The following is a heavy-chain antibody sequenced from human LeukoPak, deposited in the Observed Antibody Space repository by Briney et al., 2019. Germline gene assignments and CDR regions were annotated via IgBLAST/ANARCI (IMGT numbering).Heavy chain of an antibody. CDR3: ARDRSRRWLQLGGYYFDY. J-gene: IGHJ4*02. V-gene: IGHV4-34*01. CDR2: INHSGST. Sequence: SETLSPTCTVSGGSISSYYWSWIRQPPGKGLEWIGEINHSGSTNYNPSLKSRVTISVDTSKNQFSLKLSSVTAADTAVYYCARDRSRRWLQLGGYYFDYWGQGTLVTVSS. D-gene: IGHD5-24*01. CDR1: GGSISSYY.